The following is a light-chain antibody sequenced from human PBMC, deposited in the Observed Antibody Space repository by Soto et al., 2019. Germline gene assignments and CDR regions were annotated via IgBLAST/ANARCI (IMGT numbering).Light chain of an antibody. V-gene: IGKV3-20*01. CDR3: QQYGSLIT. CDR2: DAS. CDR1: QTVGSTY. Sequence: EIVLTQSPGTLSLSPGERATLSCRTSQTVGSTYLVWYQQKPGQAPRLLIYDASTRATDIPDRFSGSGAGTDFTLTINRLEPEDVALYYCQQYGSLITFGQGTRLEIK. J-gene: IGKJ5*01.